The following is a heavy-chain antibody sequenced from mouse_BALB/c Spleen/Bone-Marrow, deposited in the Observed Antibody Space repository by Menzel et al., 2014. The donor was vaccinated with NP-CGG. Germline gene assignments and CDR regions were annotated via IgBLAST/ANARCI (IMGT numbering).Heavy chain of an antibody. J-gene: IGHJ2*01. CDR1: GYTFSSYW. CDR3: ARDTTVGY. Sequence: VKLVESGAELMKPGASVKISCKATGYTFSSYWIEWVKQRPGHGLEWIGEILPGSGSTNYNEKFEGKATFTADTSSNTAYMQLSSLTSEDSAVYYCARDTTVGYWGQGTTLTVSS. D-gene: IGHD1-1*01. CDR2: ILPGSGST. V-gene: IGHV1-9*01.